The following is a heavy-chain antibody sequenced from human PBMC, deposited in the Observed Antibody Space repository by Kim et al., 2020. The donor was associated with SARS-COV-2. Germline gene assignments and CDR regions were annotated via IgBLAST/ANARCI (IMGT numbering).Heavy chain of an antibody. D-gene: IGHD6-13*01. J-gene: IGHJ5*02. CDR3: ARGPGYSSSWYGARNWFDP. CDR2: INHSGST. V-gene: IGHV4-34*01. CDR1: GGSFSGYY. Sequence: SETLSLTCAVYGGSFSGYYWSWIRQPPGKGLEWIGEINHSGSTNYNPSLKSRVTISVDTSKNQFSLKLGSVTAADTAVYYCARGPGYSSSWYGARNWFDPWGQGTLVTVSS.